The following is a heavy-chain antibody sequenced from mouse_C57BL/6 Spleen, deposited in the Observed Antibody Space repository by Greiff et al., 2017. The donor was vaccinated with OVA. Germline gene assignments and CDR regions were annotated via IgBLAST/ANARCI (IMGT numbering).Heavy chain of an antibody. CDR3: VKGKTGTNYFDY. J-gene: IGHJ2*01. V-gene: IGHV7-4*01. D-gene: IGHD4-1*01. Sequence: DVMLVESGGGLVQPGASLRLSCAASGFTFTDYYMSWVRQPPGKAPEWLALIRNKANGYTTEYTASVKGRFTISRDNSQNILYLQMNTLRAEDSATYYCVKGKTGTNYFDYWGQGTTLTVSS. CDR2: IRNKANGYTT. CDR1: GFTFTDYY.